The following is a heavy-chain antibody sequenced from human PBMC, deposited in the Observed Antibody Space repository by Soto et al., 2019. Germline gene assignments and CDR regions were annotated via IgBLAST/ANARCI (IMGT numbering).Heavy chain of an antibody. CDR3: ARGVGSGSYYNQYNWFDP. Sequence: QVQLVQSGGEVKKPGASVKVSCKASGYTFTNYGISWVRQAPGQGLEWMGWINVYNGNTKHAQKVQGRVTMTTATSTSTAYMELRSLRSDDTAVYYCARGVGSGSYYNQYNWFDPWGQGTLVTVSS. CDR1: GYTFTNYG. V-gene: IGHV1-18*01. D-gene: IGHD3-10*01. CDR2: INVYNGNT. J-gene: IGHJ5*02.